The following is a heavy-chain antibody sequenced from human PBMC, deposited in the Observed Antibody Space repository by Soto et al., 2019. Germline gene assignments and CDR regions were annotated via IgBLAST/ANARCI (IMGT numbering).Heavy chain of an antibody. CDR2: INEDGSEK. J-gene: IGHJ4*02. CDR1: GFTFSSHW. V-gene: IGHV3-7*01. CDR3: ARGDNPEY. D-gene: IGHD1-1*01. Sequence: GGSLRLSCAASGFTFSSHWMTWVRQAPGKGLEWVANINEDGSEKYYVDSVKGRFTISRDNAKNSLYLQMNSLRAEDTALFYCARGDNPEYWGQGTLVTVSS.